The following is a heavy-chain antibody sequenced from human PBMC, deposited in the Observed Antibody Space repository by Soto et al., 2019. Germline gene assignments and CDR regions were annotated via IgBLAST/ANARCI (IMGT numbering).Heavy chain of an antibody. CDR3: AWIGYSSSWYLDY. CDR2: INAGNGNT. CDR1: GYTFTSYA. V-gene: IGHV1-3*01. J-gene: IGHJ4*02. D-gene: IGHD6-13*01. Sequence: GASVKVSCKASGYTFTSYAMHWVRQAPGQRLEWMGWINAGNGNTKYSRKFQGRVTITRDTSASTAYMELSSLRSEDTAVYYCAWIGYSSSWYLDYWGQGTLVTVSS.